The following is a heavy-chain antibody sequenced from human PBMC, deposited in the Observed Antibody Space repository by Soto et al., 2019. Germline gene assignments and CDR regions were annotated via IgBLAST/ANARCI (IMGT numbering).Heavy chain of an antibody. CDR3: AKRDYYDSGGYLPGGG. CDR1: GFTFSSYA. Sequence: EVQLLESGGGLVQPGGSLRLSCTASGFTFSSYALSWVRQAPGKGLQWVSGISGTGDNTYYADSVKGRFTISRDNSKNTLYLQINSLIAEDTAVYYCAKRDYYDSGGYLPGGGWGQGTLVTVSS. V-gene: IGHV3-23*01. J-gene: IGHJ4*02. CDR2: ISGTGDNT. D-gene: IGHD3-22*01.